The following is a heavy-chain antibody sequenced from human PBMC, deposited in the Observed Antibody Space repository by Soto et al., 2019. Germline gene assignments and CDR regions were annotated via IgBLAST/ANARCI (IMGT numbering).Heavy chain of an antibody. CDR2: INHRGST. CDR3: ASARFDY. J-gene: IGHJ4*02. V-gene: IGHV4-34*01. CDR1: GGSFSANY. Sequence: QVQLQQWGAGLLKLSETLSLTCAVYGGSFSANYWTWIRQPPGKGLEWIGEINHRGSTNYCPSLRNRITISVDTSNNHFSLRLTSVTAAGTAVYYCASARFDYCARGILVTVSS.